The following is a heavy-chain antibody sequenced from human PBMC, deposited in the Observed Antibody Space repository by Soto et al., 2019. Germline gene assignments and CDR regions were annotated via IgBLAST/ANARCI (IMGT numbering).Heavy chain of an antibody. J-gene: IGHJ4*02. V-gene: IGHV2-5*02. D-gene: IGHD3-3*01. CDR2: IFWDDDK. CDR3: APIFYFWSGYYFSY. Sequence: TLVNPTQTLTLTCTFSGFSLSTSGVAVGWIRQAPRKAPEWLAFIFWDDDKRYSPSLENRLTITKDTPKNQLVLTMTNLDPVDTATYYCAPIFYFWSGYYFSYWGRGTLVTVSS. CDR1: GFSLSTSGVA.